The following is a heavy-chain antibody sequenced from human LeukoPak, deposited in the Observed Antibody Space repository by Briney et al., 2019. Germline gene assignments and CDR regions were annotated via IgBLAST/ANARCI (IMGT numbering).Heavy chain of an antibody. D-gene: IGHD3-9*01. Sequence: PGGSLRLSCAASGFTFSSYSMNWVRQAPGKGLEWVSYISSSSSTIYYADSVKGRFTISRDNAKNSLYLQMNSLRAEDTAVYYCARDFDYYTDHWGQGTLVTVSS. CDR1: GFTFSSYS. CDR3: ARDFDYYTDH. J-gene: IGHJ4*02. V-gene: IGHV3-48*01. CDR2: ISSSSSTI.